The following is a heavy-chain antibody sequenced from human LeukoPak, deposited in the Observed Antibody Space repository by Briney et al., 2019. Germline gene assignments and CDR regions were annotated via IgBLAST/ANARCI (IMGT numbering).Heavy chain of an antibody. CDR3: ARGVTSPLDAFDI. CDR1: GGSISSYY. J-gene: IGHJ3*02. V-gene: IGHV4-59*01. CDR2: LYNSGST. Sequence: SETLSLTCTVSGGSISSYYWNWMRQPPGKGLEWIGYLYNSGSTNYNPSLKSRLTISVDMSKNQLSLKLSSVTAADTAVYYCARGVTSPLDAFDIWGQGTTVTVSS. D-gene: IGHD1-26*01.